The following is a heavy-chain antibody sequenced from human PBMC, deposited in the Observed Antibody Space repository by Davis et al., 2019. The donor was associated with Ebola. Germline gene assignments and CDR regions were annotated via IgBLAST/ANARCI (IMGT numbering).Heavy chain of an antibody. J-gene: IGHJ4*02. Sequence: ASVKVSCKTSGYTFTNYDINWVRRATGQGLEWMGWMNPNSGNTGYAQKFQGRVTMTRNTSISTAYMELNSLRSEDTAVYYCARGPTGYVPYYFDYWGQGTLVTASS. V-gene: IGHV1-8*01. CDR2: MNPNSGNT. D-gene: IGHD3-9*01. CDR1: GYTFTNYD. CDR3: ARGPTGYVPYYFDY.